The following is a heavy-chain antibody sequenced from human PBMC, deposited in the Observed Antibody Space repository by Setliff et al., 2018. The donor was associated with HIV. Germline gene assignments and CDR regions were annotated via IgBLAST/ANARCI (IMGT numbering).Heavy chain of an antibody. CDR1: GGSSGGSISAYD. V-gene: IGHV4-61*08. J-gene: IGHJ4*02. CDR2: VHSSGTT. CDR3: ARDPGNSSTWHFDY. D-gene: IGHD6-13*01. Sequence: SETLSLTSSISGGSSGGSISAYDWSWIRQPPGKGLEWLGYVHSSGTTNYNPSLKSRVTISRDTSKNQFFLKVTSLTAADTAVYYCARDPGNSSTWHFDYWGRGNLVTVSS.